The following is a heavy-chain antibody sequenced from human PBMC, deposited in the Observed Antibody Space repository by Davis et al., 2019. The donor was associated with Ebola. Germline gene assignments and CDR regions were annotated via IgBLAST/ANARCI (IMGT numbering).Heavy chain of an antibody. Sequence: AASVKVSCKASGYTFTSYGISWVRQAPGQGLEWMGWISAYNGNTNYAQKLQGRVTMTTDTSTSTAYMELRSLRSDDTAVYYCARDNDTSHYYYYYGMDVWGQGTTVTVSS. CDR3: ARDNDTSHYYYYYGMDV. D-gene: IGHD3-9*01. V-gene: IGHV1-18*01. J-gene: IGHJ6*02. CDR2: ISAYNGNT. CDR1: GYTFTSYG.